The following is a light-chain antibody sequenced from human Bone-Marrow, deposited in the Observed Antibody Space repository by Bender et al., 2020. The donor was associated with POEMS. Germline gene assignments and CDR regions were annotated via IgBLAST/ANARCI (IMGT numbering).Light chain of an antibody. CDR2: DNN. CDR1: SSNIGNNY. CDR3: GTWDDRLSVDV. J-gene: IGLJ2*01. Sequence: QSVLTQPPSASAAPGQKVTISCSGSSSNIGNNYVSWYQQFAGTAPKLLIFDNNNRPSGIPARFSGSRSGASAALAISGLQTGDEADYYCGTWDDRLSVDVFGGGTKLTVL. V-gene: IGLV1-51*01.